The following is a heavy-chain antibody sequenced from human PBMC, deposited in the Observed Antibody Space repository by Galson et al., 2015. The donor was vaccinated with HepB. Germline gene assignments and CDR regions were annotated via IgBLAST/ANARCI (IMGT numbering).Heavy chain of an antibody. D-gene: IGHD2-15*01. CDR2: ISGSGSRT. CDR3: AKDVGGYCSGGTCALGG. J-gene: IGHJ4*02. Sequence: SLRLSCAASGFTFTNYVMAWVRQAPGKGLEWVSSISGSGSRTYYADSVRGRFTISRDNSKNTLYLQMDGLRAEDTAIYYCAKDVGGYCSGGTCALGGWGQGTLVTVSS. V-gene: IGHV3-23*01. CDR1: GFTFTNYV.